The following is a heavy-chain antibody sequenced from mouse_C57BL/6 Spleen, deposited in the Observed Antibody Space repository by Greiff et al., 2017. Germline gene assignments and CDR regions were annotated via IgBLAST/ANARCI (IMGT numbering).Heavy chain of an antibody. J-gene: IGHJ1*03. CDR2: IYPGDGDT. Sequence: QVQLKESGPELVKPGASVKISCKASGYAFSSSWMNWVKQRPGKGLEWIGRIYPGDGDTNYNGKFKGKATLTADKSSSTAYMQLSSLTSEDSAVYFCAREEVYYGSSYRYFDVWGTGNTVTVSS. D-gene: IGHD1-1*01. CDR3: AREEVYYGSSYRYFDV. V-gene: IGHV1-82*01. CDR1: GYAFSSSW.